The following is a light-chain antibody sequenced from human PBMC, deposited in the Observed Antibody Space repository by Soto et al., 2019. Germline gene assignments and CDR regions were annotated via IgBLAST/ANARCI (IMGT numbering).Light chain of an antibody. CDR3: QQYDNLPLT. Sequence: SVSAWVQDRVTMSCPASQDINTCLNWYHQKPGKAPKLLIYDASNLETGVPSRFSGSGSGTHFTFTISSLQPEDIAPYYCQQYDNLPLTFGGRTMVDI. CDR1: QDINTC. J-gene: IGKJ4*01. CDR2: DAS. V-gene: IGKV1-33*01.